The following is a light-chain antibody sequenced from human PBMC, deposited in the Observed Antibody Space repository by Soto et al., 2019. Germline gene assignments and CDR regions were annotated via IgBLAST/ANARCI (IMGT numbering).Light chain of an antibody. CDR3: QQSYTTPLT. CDR2: VES. J-gene: IGKJ4*01. CDR1: QNINNY. Sequence: DVQVTQSPSSLSASVGDRVTITCRASQNINNYLNWYQQKPGQAPKLLISVESTLQSGFPSRFSGSGSGTEFTLTISGLRAEDFATYYCQQSYTTPLTFGGGTKVEI. V-gene: IGKV1-39*01.